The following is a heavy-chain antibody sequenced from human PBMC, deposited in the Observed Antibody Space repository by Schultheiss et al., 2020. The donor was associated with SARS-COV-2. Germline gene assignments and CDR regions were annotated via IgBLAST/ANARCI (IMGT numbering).Heavy chain of an antibody. CDR3: ARGLYGPNWYFDL. D-gene: IGHD4/OR15-4a*01. CDR1: GFTFSSYG. CDR2: ISGSGGST. V-gene: IGHV3-NL1*01. Sequence: GGSLRLSCAASGFTFSSYGMHWVRQAPGKGLEWVSAISGSGGSTYYADSVKGRFTISRDNSKNTLYLQMNSLRAEDTAVYYCARGLYGPNWYFDLWGRGTLVTVSS. J-gene: IGHJ2*01.